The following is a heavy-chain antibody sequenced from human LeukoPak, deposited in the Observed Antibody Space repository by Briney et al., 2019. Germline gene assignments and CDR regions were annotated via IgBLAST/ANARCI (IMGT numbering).Heavy chain of an antibody. J-gene: IGHJ4*02. CDR1: GFTFADYP. V-gene: IGHV3-43*01. CDR2: VSGDGATT. Sequence: PGGSLRLSCAASGFTFADYPMHWVRHVPGKGLEWVSLVSGDGATTFYADSVKGRFTISRDNSKKSLYLQMHSLRIEDTALYYCAKGVWRSYHYASYFDYWGQGTLVTVSS. D-gene: IGHD3-16*02. CDR3: AKGVWRSYHYASYFDY.